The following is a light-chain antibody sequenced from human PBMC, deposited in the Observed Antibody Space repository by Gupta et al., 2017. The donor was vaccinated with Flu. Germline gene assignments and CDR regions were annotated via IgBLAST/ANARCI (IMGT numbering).Light chain of an antibody. CDR1: QSVSSSY. CDR3: QQRSSSPGFT. Sequence: EIVLTQSPGTLSLSPGERATLSCRASQSVSSSYLAWYQQKPGQAPRLLIYGSSSRATGIPDRFSGSGSGTDFTLTISRLEPEDFAVYYCQQRSSSPGFTFGPGTKVEIK. CDR2: GSS. V-gene: IGKV3-20*01. J-gene: IGKJ3*01.